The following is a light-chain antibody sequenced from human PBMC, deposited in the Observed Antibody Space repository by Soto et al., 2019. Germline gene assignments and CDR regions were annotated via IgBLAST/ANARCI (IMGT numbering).Light chain of an antibody. CDR1: QSVSSSY. CDR3: QQSYSTPLT. J-gene: IGKJ4*01. V-gene: IGKV3-20*01. Sequence: EIVLTQSPGTLSLSPRERATLSCRASQSVSSSYLAWYQQKPGQAPRLLIYGASILQSGVPSRFSGSGSGTDFTLTISSLQPEDFATYYCQQSYSTPLTFGGGTKVDIK. CDR2: GAS.